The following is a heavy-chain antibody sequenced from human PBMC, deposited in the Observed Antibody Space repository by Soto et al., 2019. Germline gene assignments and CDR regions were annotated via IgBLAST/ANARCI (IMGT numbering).Heavy chain of an antibody. Sequence: QVQLVQSGAEVKKPGSSVKVSCKASGGTFSSYAISWVRQAPGQGLEWMGGIIPIFGTANYAQKFQGRVTITAYESTSTVYMELSSLRSEDTAVYYCARGTRITGPTHYYDGMDVWGQGPTVTVSS. D-gene: IGHD1-7*01. J-gene: IGHJ6*02. V-gene: IGHV1-69*01. CDR2: IIPIFGTA. CDR1: GGTFSSYA. CDR3: ARGTRITGPTHYYDGMDV.